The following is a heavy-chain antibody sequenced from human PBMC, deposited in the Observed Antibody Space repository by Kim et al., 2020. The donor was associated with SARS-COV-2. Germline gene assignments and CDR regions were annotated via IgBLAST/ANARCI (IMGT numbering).Heavy chain of an antibody. V-gene: IGHV3-64D*09. D-gene: IGHD6-13*01. J-gene: IGHJ6*02. CDR3: VKGRLADYYYYGMDV. Sequence: ADPMKGKFTISRDNAKNTLYLQMRSRRAEDTAVYYCVKGRLADYYYYGMDVWGQGTTVTVSS.